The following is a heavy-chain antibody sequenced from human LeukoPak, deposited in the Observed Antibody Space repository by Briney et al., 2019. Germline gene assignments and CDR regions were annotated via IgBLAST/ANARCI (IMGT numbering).Heavy chain of an antibody. J-gene: IGHJ4*02. CDR2: ISYDGSNK. V-gene: IGHV3-30*03. CDR1: GFTFSSYG. CDR3: ARDPSPYAGGGNNQSADADY. Sequence: GRSLRLSCAASGFTFSSYGIHWVRQAPGKGLEWVAVISYDGSNKYYADSVKGRFTISRDNSKNTLYLQMNSLRAEDTAVYYCARDPSPYAGGGNNQSADADYWGQGTLVTVSS. D-gene: IGHD4-23*01.